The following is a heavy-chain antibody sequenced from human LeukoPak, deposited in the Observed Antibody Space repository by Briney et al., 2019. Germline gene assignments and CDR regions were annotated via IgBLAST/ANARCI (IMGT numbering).Heavy chain of an antibody. CDR3: GRAFPPLRTSSAGDL. Sequence: GGSLRLSCSASGFTFSDYDMNWVRQAPGKGLERVSSISYLSTHVYYGGSVKGRFSISRDNAKNSLYLQMNSLGAEDTAIYYCGRAFPPLRTSSAGDLWGQGILVTVSS. CDR2: ISYLSTHV. D-gene: IGHD3-16*01. V-gene: IGHV3-21*01. CDR1: GFTFSDYD. J-gene: IGHJ4*02.